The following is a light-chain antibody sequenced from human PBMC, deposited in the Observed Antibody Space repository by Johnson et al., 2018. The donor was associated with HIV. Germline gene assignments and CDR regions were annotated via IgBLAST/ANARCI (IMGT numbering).Light chain of an antibody. J-gene: IGLJ1*01. CDR2: RND. CDR1: TSNIGNNY. V-gene: IGLV1-47*01. Sequence: QSVLTQPPSVSAAPGQKVTISCSGSTSNIGNNYVSWYQQLPGTAPKLLIYRNDQRPSGVPDRFSGSKSGTSASLAISGLRADDEAVYFCAAWDDSLDGPVFGTGTKVTVL. CDR3: AAWDDSLDGPV.